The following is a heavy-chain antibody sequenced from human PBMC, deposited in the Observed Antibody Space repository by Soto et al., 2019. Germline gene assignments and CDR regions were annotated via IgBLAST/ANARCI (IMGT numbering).Heavy chain of an antibody. CDR3: ARMESFGSLNWFDP. D-gene: IGHD5-18*01. CDR2: MNPGSGDT. CDR1: GYTLTNND. J-gene: IGHJ5*02. V-gene: IGHV1-8*02. Sequence: VPSAEVTWKDSGYTLTNNDVSWVRQAIGQGLEWMGWMNPGSGDTGYAQKFQGRVTMTRDISIATAYMELNSLTSEDTAIYYCARMESFGSLNWFDPWGQGTLVTVSS.